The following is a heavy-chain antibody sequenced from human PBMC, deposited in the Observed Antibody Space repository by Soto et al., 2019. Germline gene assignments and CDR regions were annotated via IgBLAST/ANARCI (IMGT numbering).Heavy chain of an antibody. V-gene: IGHV1-8*01. J-gene: IGHJ5*02. D-gene: IGHD3-10*01. CDR2: MNPNSGNT. CDR3: ARGFGSSNGFEEQNWFDP. Sequence: ASLKVSCNASGYTCTSYDINWVLQATGQGLEWMGWMNPNSGNTGYAQKFQGRVTMTRNTSISTAYMELSSLRSEDTAVYYCARGFGSSNGFEEQNWFDPWGQGTLVTVSS. CDR1: GYTCTSYD.